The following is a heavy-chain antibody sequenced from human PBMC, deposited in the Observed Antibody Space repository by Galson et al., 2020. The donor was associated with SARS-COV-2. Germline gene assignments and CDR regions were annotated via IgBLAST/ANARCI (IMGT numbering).Heavy chain of an antibody. V-gene: IGHV4-61*01. J-gene: IGHJ4*02. CDR3: ARVMAVAGMGFFDY. CDR1: GGTVSSASYY. CDR2: GYFGGRT. Sequence: SQTLSLTCGVSGGTVSSASYYWSWIRQPPGKGLEWIGYGYFGGRTKYNPSLESRVTISVDTPKNQFSLKLNSVTAADTAVYYCARVMAVAGMGFFDYWGQGILVLVSS. D-gene: IGHD6-19*01.